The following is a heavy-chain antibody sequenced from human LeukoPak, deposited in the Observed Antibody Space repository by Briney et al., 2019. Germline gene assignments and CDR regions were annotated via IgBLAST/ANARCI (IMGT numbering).Heavy chain of an antibody. Sequence: PGGSLRLPCAASGFTFNSFTMNWVRQAPGKGLEWVSSISSSTTYISYADSVKGRFTISRDNAKNSLYLQMNSLRAEDTAVYYCARTPWYFDSSGYSGVDYWGQGTLVTVSS. J-gene: IGHJ4*02. V-gene: IGHV3-21*01. CDR1: GFTFNSFT. D-gene: IGHD3-22*01. CDR3: ARTPWYFDSSGYSGVDY. CDR2: ISSSTTYI.